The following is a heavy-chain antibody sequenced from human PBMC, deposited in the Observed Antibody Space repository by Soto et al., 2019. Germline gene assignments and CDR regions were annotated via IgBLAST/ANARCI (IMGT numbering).Heavy chain of an antibody. CDR2: ISSRGNYA. J-gene: IGHJ4*02. CDR1: GFTFRDYY. Sequence: QVKLVESGGGLVEPGGSLRLSCAASGFTFRDYYMNWIRQAPGKGLEWVSYISSRGNYAIYADSVKGRFTISRDNAKNSLYLQMNSLRAEDTALYYCARDSSITPRPHDYWGQGTLVTVSS. CDR3: ARDSSITPRPHDY. D-gene: IGHD6-6*01. V-gene: IGHV3-11*06.